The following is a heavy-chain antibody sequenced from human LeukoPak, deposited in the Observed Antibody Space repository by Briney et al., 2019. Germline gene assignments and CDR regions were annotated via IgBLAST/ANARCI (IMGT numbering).Heavy chain of an antibody. CDR3: ASNYYDSSGYYDHRFDY. V-gene: IGHV3-7*01. CDR1: GFTFSSYW. CDR2: IKQDGSEK. D-gene: IGHD3-22*01. Sequence: PGGSLRLSCAASGFTFSSYWMSWVRQAPGKGREWVANIKQDGSEKYYVDSVKGRFTISRDNAKNSLYLQMNSLRAEDTAVYYCASNYYDSSGYYDHRFDYWGQGTLVTVSS. J-gene: IGHJ4*02.